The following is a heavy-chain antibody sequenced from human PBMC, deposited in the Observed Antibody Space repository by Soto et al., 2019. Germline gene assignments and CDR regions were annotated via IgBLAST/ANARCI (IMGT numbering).Heavy chain of an antibody. CDR1: GFGFSDRA. CDR2: IWYDGSNK. CDR3: ARDENSSGWYRLGYYYYYGMDV. D-gene: IGHD6-19*01. J-gene: IGHJ6*02. Sequence: PGGSLRLSCAASGFGFSDRAMHWVRQAPGKGLEWVAVIWYDGSNKYYADSVKGRFTISRDNSKNTLYLQMNSLRAEDTAVYYCARDENSSGWYRLGYYYYYGMDVWGQGTTVTVSS. V-gene: IGHV3-33*01.